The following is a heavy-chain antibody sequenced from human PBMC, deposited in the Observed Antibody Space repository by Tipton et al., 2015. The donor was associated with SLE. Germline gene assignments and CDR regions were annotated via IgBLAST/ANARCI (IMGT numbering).Heavy chain of an antibody. J-gene: IGHJ3*02. D-gene: IGHD3-10*01. CDR3: ARRPAGSGHGAFDI. Sequence: LRLSCTVSGGSISSYYWSWIRQHPGKGLEWIGYIYYSGSTYYNPSLKSRVTISVDTSKNQFSLKLSSVTAADTAVYYCARRPAGSGHGAFDIWGQGTMVTVSS. CDR2: IYYSGST. CDR1: GGSISSYY. V-gene: IGHV4-59*06.